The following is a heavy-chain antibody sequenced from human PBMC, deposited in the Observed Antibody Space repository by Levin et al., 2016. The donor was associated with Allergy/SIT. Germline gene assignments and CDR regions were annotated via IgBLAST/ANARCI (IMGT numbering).Heavy chain of an antibody. J-gene: IGHJ4*02. D-gene: IGHD5-24*01. CDR3: ARDVDGYNYGYFDY. CDR2: INPNSGGT. V-gene: IGHV1-2*02. Sequence: WVRQAPGQGLEWMGWINPNSGGTNYAQKFQGRVTMTRDTSISTAYMELSRLRSDDTAVYYCARDVDGYNYGYFDYWGQGTLVTVSS.